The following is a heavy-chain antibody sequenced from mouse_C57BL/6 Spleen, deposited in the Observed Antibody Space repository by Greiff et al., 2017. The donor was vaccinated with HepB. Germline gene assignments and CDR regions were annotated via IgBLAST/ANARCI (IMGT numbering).Heavy chain of an antibody. J-gene: IGHJ4*01. D-gene: IGHD2-3*01. CDR1: GYSITSGYS. CDR3: ARAYERDYYAMDY. CDR2: ISYDGSN. Sequence: EVQLVESGPGLVKPSQSLSLTCSVTGYSITSGYSWNWIRQFPGNQLEWMGYISYDGSNNYNPSLKNRISITRDTSKNQFFLKLNSVTTEDTATYYCARAYERDYYAMDYWGQGTSVTVSS. V-gene: IGHV3-6*01.